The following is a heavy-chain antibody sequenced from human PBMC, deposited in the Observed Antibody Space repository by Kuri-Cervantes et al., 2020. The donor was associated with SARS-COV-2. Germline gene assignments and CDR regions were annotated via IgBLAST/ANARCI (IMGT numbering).Heavy chain of an antibody. D-gene: IGHD6-13*01. CDR3: ARVRDIAAAGTIWFDP. V-gene: IGHV1-69*13. CDR2: IIPIFGTA. Sequence: SVKVSCKASGGTFSSYAISWVRQAPGQGLEWMGGIIPIFGTANYAQKFQGRVTITADESTSTAYMELSSLRAEDTAVYYCARVRDIAAAGTIWFDPWGQGTLVTVSS. CDR1: GGTFSSYA. J-gene: IGHJ5*02.